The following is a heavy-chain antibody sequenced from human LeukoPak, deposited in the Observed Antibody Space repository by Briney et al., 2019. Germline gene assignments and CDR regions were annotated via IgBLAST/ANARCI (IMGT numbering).Heavy chain of an antibody. CDR1: GGTFSSYA. CDR3: ARDVYSIAAATE. D-gene: IGHD6-13*01. CDR2: IIPIFGTA. Sequence: ASVKVSCKASGGTFSSYAISWVRQAPGQGLEWMGGIIPIFGTANYAQKFQGRVTITADESTSTAYMELSSLRSEDTAVYYCARDVYSIAAATEWGQGTLVTVSS. V-gene: IGHV1-69*13. J-gene: IGHJ4*02.